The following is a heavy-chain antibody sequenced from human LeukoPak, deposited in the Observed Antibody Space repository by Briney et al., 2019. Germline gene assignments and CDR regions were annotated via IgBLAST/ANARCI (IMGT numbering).Heavy chain of an antibody. D-gene: IGHD2-8*01. CDR3: ARRRGMGSLDY. CDR1: RFTTGSYW. CDR2: IKQDGSEN. Sequence: PGGSLRLSCAASRFTTGSYWMSWVRQAPGKGLEWVANIKQDGSENYYVDSVKGRFTISRDNAKSSLYLQMNSLRADDTAVYYCARRRGMGSLDYWGQGTLVTVSS. V-gene: IGHV3-7*03. J-gene: IGHJ4*02.